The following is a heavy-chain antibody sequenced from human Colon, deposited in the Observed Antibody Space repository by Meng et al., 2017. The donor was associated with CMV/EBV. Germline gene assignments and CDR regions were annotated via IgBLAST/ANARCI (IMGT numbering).Heavy chain of an antibody. CDR3: AREYYGSASYYNFDY. Sequence: SGYSFVSYAMHWLRQAPGQGLEWMGWINTNTGNPTYAQGFTGRFVFSSDTSVSTASLQINSLKAEDTGVYYCAREYYGSASYYNFDYWGQGTLVTVSS. CDR2: INTNTGNP. D-gene: IGHD3-10*01. CDR1: GYSFVSYA. V-gene: IGHV7-4-1*02. J-gene: IGHJ4*02.